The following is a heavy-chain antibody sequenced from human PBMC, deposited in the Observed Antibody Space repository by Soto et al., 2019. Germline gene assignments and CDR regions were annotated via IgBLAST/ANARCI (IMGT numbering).Heavy chain of an antibody. D-gene: IGHD6-13*01. CDR2: IYPGDSDT. J-gene: IGHJ6*02. Sequence: GESLKISCKGSGYSFTSYWIGWVRQMPGKGLEWMGIIYPGDSDTRYSPSFQGQVTISADKSISTAYLQWSSLKASDTAMYYCAKVRADVAAAGAYYYYGMDVWGQGTTVTVSS. CDR3: AKVRADVAAAGAYYYYGMDV. V-gene: IGHV5-51*01. CDR1: GYSFTSYW.